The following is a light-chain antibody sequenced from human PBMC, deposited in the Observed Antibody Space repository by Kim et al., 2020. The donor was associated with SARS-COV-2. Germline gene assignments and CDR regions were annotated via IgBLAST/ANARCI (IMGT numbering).Light chain of an antibody. CDR3: QQHDSYPWT. CDR1: QPISSS. Sequence: ASVGAKVTISCRASQPISSSLAWYQQRAGKAPRLLIYKASSVETGVPSRFSGSGSGTEFTLTITSLQPDDFATYYCQQHDSYPWTFGQGTKVEIK. V-gene: IGKV1-5*03. J-gene: IGKJ1*01. CDR2: KAS.